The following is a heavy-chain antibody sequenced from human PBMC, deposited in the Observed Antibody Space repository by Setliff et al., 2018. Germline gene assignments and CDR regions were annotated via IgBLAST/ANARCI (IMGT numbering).Heavy chain of an antibody. CDR1: GFSVSNDF. CDR2: IYNRGHT. D-gene: IGHD3-10*01. V-gene: IGHV3-53*01. CDR3: ARDRGGTNPWFDS. Sequence: SLKISCVVSGFSVSNDFMGWVRQAPGKGLEWVSVIYNRGHTYYADSVKGRFTISRDSSKNTLYLQMNSLTAEDTAMYYCARDRGGTNPWFDSWGQGTLVTVSS. J-gene: IGHJ5*01.